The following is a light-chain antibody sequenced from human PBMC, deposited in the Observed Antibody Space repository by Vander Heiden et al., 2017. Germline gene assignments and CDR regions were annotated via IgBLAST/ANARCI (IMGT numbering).Light chain of an antibody. J-gene: IGKJ2*01. V-gene: IGKV1-5*01. CDR1: ENIVRW. CDR3: QQYNGYCKT. CDR2: DAS. Sequence: DIQVTQSPSTLSASVGDTVTITCRASENIVRWLAWYQQKPGKAPKLLIYDASSLERGVPSRFSGSGFGTEFTLTISSLEPDDFATYYCQQYNGYCKTFGQGTKLEIK.